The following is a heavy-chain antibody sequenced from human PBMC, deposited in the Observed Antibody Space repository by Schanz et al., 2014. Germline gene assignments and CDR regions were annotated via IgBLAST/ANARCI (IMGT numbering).Heavy chain of an antibody. J-gene: IGHJ6*02. Sequence: VLLVESGGGLVKPGGSLRLSCEASGFTFITYTMNWVRQAPGKGLEWVAVISYDGSNKYYADSVKGRFTISRDNSKNTLYLQMNTLRAEDTAVYYCAKGMGYCSGGTCYDCYYYGLDVWGQGTTVTVSS. D-gene: IGHD2-15*01. CDR1: GFTFITYT. V-gene: IGHV3-30*01. CDR3: AKGMGYCSGGTCYDCYYYGLDV. CDR2: ISYDGSNK.